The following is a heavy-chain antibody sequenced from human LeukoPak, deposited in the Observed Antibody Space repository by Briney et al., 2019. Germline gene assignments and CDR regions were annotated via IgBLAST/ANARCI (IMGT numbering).Heavy chain of an antibody. CDR1: GGSISSSSYY. V-gene: IGHV4-39*07. Sequence: SETLSLTCTVSGGSISSSSYYWGWIRQPPGKGLEWIGSIYYSGSTYYNPSLKSRVTISVDTSKNQFSLKLSSVTAADTAVYYCARHNDFWSGYYYYYMDVWGKGTTVTVSS. J-gene: IGHJ6*03. CDR3: ARHNDFWSGYYYYYMDV. CDR2: IYYSGST. D-gene: IGHD3-3*01.